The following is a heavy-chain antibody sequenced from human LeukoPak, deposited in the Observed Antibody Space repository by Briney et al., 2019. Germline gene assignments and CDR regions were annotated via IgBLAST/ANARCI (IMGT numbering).Heavy chain of an antibody. CDR1: GFTFSNYA. CDR2: ISGSGGST. D-gene: IGHD3-10*01. V-gene: IGHV3-23*01. Sequence: PGGSLRLSCAASGFTFSNYAMSWVRQAPGKGLEWVSTISGSGGSTYYADSVKGRFTISRDSSKNTLYLLMNSLRDEDTAVYYCARDQITMALPGYWGQGTLVTVSS. CDR3: ARDQITMALPGY. J-gene: IGHJ4*02.